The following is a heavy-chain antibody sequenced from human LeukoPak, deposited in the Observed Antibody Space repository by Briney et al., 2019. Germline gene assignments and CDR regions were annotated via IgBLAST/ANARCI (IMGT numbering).Heavy chain of an antibody. V-gene: IGHV4-39*01. Sequence: SETLSLTCSVFGGSISSSSYYWGWIRQPPGKGLEWIGSIYYSGTSYYNPSLKSRVTISVDTSKNQFSLKLTSVTAADTAVYYCARRDCTSTTCYAGSYYFDYWGQGTVVTVSS. CDR3: ARRDCTSTTCYAGSYYFDY. J-gene: IGHJ4*02. D-gene: IGHD2-2*01. CDR2: IYYSGTS. CDR1: GGSISSSSYY.